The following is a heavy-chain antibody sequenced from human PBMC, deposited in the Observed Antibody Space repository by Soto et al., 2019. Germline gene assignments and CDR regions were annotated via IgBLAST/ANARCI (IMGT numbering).Heavy chain of an antibody. J-gene: IGHJ6*02. V-gene: IGHV5-51*01. CDR2: IYPGDSDT. Sequence: PLKISCKGSGYSFTSYWIGCVRQMPGKGLEWMGIIYPGDSDTRYSPSFQGQVTISADKSISTAYLQWSSLKASDTALYYWARPYSYSNYACVWGQGTTVTVSS. CDR3: ARPYSYSNYACV. D-gene: IGHD4-4*01. CDR1: GYSFTSYW.